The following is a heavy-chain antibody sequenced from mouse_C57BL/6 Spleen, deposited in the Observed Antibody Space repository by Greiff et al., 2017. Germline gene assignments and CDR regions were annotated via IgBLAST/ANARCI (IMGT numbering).Heavy chain of an antibody. D-gene: IGHD2-4*01. V-gene: IGHV1-64*01. CDR3: ADEYDHAMGY. J-gene: IGHJ4*01. CDR2: IHPYSGST. CDR1: GYTFTGYW. Sequence: QVQLQQPGAELVKPGASVKLSCKASGYTFTGYWMHWVKQRPGQGLEWIGMIHPYSGSTNYNEKFKGKATVTVDKSSSTAYMQLSSLTAEDSAVYDCADEYDHAMGYWGQGTSVT.